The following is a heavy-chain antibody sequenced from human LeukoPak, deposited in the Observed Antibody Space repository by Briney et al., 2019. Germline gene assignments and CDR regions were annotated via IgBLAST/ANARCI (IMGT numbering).Heavy chain of an antibody. Sequence: ASVKVSCKASGYTFTSYYMHWVRQAPGQGLEWMGIINPSGGSTSYAQKFQGRVTMTRDTSTSTVYMELSSLRSEDTAVYYCAGDRRYFDWSPYFDYWGQGTLVTVSS. J-gene: IGHJ4*02. CDR2: INPSGGST. CDR3: AGDRRYFDWSPYFDY. D-gene: IGHD3-9*01. CDR1: GYTFTSYY. V-gene: IGHV1-46*01.